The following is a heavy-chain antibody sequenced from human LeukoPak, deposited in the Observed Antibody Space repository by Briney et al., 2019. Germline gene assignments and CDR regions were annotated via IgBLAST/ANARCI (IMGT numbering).Heavy chain of an antibody. V-gene: IGHV1-46*01. CDR1: GYSFTSYY. J-gene: IGHJ1*01. CDR3: ARDLMRYYDSSGYSGIQH. Sequence: ASVKVSCKTSGYSFTSYYIHWVRQAPGQGLEWMGVINPSGGSTGYTQKFQGRVTMTRDTSTSTVYMELSSLTSEDTAVYYCARDLMRYYDSSGYSGIQHWGQGTLVTVSS. D-gene: IGHD3-22*01. CDR2: INPSGGST.